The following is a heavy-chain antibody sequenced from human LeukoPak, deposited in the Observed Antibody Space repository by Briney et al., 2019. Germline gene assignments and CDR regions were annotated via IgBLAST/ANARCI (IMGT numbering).Heavy chain of an antibody. CDR2: ISGSGGST. V-gene: IGHV3-23*01. CDR1: GFTFSDYY. D-gene: IGHD6-19*01. CDR3: ARISSGWSIDY. J-gene: IGHJ4*02. Sequence: GGSLRLSCAASGFTFSDYYMSWIRQAPGKGLEWVSAISGSGGSTYYADSVKGRFTISRDNSKNMLYLQMNSLRAEDTAVYYCARISSGWSIDYWGQGTLVTVSS.